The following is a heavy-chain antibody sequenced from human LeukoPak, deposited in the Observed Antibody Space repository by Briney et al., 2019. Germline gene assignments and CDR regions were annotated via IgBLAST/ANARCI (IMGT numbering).Heavy chain of an antibody. CDR1: GGSFSGYY. V-gene: IGHV4-34*01. Sequence: PSETLSLTCAVYGGSFSGYYWSWIRQPPGKGLEWIGEINHSGSTNYNPSLKSRVTISVDTSKNQFSLKLSSVTAADTAVYYCARDPVDTAMGYYFDYWGQGTLVTVSS. CDR2: INHSGST. J-gene: IGHJ4*02. CDR3: ARDPVDTAMGYYFDY. D-gene: IGHD5-18*01.